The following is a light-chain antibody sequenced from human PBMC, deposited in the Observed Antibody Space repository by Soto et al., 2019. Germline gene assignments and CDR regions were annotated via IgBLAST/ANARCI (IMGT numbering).Light chain of an antibody. J-gene: IGKJ2*01. V-gene: IGKV1-39*01. CDR1: QSISSY. CDR3: QQSYSTPPYT. CDR2: AAS. Sequence: DIQMTQSPSSLSASVGDRVTITCRASQSISSYLNWYQQKPGKAPKLLIYAASSLQSGVPSRFSGSRSGTDFTLTISSLQPEDFATYYCQQSYSTPPYTFGQGTKLEIE.